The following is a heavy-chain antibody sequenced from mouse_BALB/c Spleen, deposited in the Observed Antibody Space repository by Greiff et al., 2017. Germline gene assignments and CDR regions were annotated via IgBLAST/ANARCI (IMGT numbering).Heavy chain of an antibody. CDR1: GFTFSDYY. D-gene: IGHD1-1*01. CDR3: ARDRGVLRTFAY. V-gene: IGHV5-4*02. Sequence: EVQLVESGGGLVKPGGSLKLSCAASGFTFSDYYMYWVRQTPEKRLEWVATISDGGSYTYYPDSVKGRFTISRDNAKNNLYLQMSSLKSEDTAMYYCARDRGVLRTFAYWGQGTLVTVSA. J-gene: IGHJ3*01. CDR2: ISDGGSYT.